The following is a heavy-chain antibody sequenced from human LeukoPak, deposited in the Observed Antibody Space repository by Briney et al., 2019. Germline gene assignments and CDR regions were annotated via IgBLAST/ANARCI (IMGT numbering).Heavy chain of an antibody. V-gene: IGHV1-2*02. CDR3: ARGDYLGGPYYYYMDV. D-gene: IGHD3-16*01. J-gene: IGHJ6*03. CDR2: INPNSGGT. Sequence: ASVKVSCKASGYTFTGYYMHWVRQAPGQGLEWMGWINPNSGGTNCAQKFQGRVTISRDTSVSTAYMELSSLRYDDTAVYYCARGDYLGGPYYYYMDVWAKGTTVTVSS. CDR1: GYTFTGYY.